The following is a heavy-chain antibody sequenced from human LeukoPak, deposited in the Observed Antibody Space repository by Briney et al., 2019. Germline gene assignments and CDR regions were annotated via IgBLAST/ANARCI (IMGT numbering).Heavy chain of an antibody. CDR1: GFTFSSYA. D-gene: IGHD3-3*01. V-gene: IGHV3-30*04. CDR3: AGDSSGYYTGYFDY. J-gene: IGHJ4*02. Sequence: GGSLRLSCAASGFTFSSYAMHWVRQAPGKGLEWVAVISYDGSNKYYADSAKGRFTISRDNSKNALYLQMNSLRAEDTAVYYCAGDSSGYYTGYFDYWGQGTLVTVSS. CDR2: ISYDGSNK.